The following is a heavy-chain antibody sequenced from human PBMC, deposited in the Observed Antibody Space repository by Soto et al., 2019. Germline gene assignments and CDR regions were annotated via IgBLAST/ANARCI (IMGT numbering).Heavy chain of an antibody. Sequence: QVQLVESGGGVVQPGRSLRLSCAASGFTFSSYGMHWVRQAPGKGLECVAVISYDGSNKYYSDSVKGRFTISRDNSKNTLYLQMNSLRAEDTAVYYCAKDTSFDYWGQGTLVTVSS. CDR2: ISYDGSNK. V-gene: IGHV3-30*18. J-gene: IGHJ4*02. CDR3: AKDTSFDY. CDR1: GFTFSSYG.